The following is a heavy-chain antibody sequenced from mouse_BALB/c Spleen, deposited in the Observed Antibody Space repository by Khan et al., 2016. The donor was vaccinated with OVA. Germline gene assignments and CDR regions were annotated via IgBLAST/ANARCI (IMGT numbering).Heavy chain of an antibody. CDR2: IWSDGKT. Sequence: QVQLKESGPGLVAPSQTLSITCTVSGFSLTSYAVHWVRQPPGKGLEWLVVIWSDGKTTNNSTTKSRLSISNDNSTSQVYLRMNSHQTDDSAMCYCAGNTHMITAVMDYWGQGTSVTVSS. V-gene: IGHV2-6*02. J-gene: IGHJ4*01. CDR1: GFSLTSYA. D-gene: IGHD2-4*01. CDR3: AGNTHMITAVMDY.